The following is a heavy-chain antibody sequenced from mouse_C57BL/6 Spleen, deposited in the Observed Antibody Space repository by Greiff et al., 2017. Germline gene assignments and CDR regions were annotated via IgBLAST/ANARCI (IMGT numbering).Heavy chain of an antibody. CDR1: GFTFSSYA. D-gene: IGHD2-2*01. CDR3: AKDRTMVTTYAMDY. Sequence: EVMLVESGGGLVKPGGSLKLSCAASGFTFSSYAMSWVRQTPEKRLEWVATISDGGSYTNYPDNVKGRFTISRDNAKNNLYLQMSHLKSEDTAMYYCAKDRTMVTTYAMDYWGQGTSVTVSS. V-gene: IGHV5-4*01. CDR2: ISDGGSYT. J-gene: IGHJ4*01.